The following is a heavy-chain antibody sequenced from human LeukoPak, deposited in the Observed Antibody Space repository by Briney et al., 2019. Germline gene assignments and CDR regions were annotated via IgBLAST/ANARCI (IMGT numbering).Heavy chain of an antibody. V-gene: IGHV3-30*18. D-gene: IGHD5-24*01. CDR2: ISYDGSNK. J-gene: IGHJ6*02. Sequence: GGSLRLSCAASGFTFSSYGMHWVRQAPGKGLGWVAVISYDGSNKYYADSVKGRFTISRDNSKNTLYLQMNSLRAEDTAVYYCAKDRDGYNYYYGMDVWGQGTTVTVSS. CDR1: GFTFSSYG. CDR3: AKDRDGYNYYYGMDV.